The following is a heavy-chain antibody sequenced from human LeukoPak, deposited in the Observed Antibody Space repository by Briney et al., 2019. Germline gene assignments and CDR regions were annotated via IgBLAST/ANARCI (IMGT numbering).Heavy chain of an antibody. J-gene: IGHJ4*02. V-gene: IGHV1-2*02. Sequence: GASVKVSCKASGYTFTGYYMHWVRQAPGQGLEWMGWINPNSGGTNYAQKFQGRVTMTRDTSISTAYMELSRLRSDDTAVYYCARDSPDSSGWEIPFDYWGQGTLVTVSS. CDR3: ARDSPDSSGWEIPFDY. CDR1: GYTFTGYY. CDR2: INPNSGGT. D-gene: IGHD6-19*01.